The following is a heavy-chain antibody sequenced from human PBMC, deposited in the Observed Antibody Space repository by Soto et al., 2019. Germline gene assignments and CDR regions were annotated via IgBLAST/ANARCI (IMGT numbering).Heavy chain of an antibody. V-gene: IGHV2-5*01. D-gene: IGHD3-10*01. Sequence: QITLKESGPTQVNPTQTLTLTCSFSGFSLNTDGEGVGWVRQPPGEALEWLALIYWYDDERYSPSLKTRLTITKDPSKNQVVLIMTNMDPVDTATYYCAHSRNLITEDAQVGDFDYWGQGTLVTVSS. CDR1: GFSLNTDGEG. CDR2: IYWYDDE. CDR3: AHSRNLITEDAQVGDFDY. J-gene: IGHJ4*02.